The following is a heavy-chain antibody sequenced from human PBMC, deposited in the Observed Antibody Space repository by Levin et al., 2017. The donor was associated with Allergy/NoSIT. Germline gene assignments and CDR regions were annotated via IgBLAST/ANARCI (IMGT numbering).Heavy chain of an antibody. Sequence: SGPTLVKPTETLTLTCTVSGFSLSNARMGVSWIRQPPGKALEWLAHIFSNDEKSYSTSLKSRLTISKDTSKSQVVLTMTNMDPVDTSTYYCARMTRELWFSYYYYGMDVWGQGTTVTVSS. CDR1: GFSLSNARMG. CDR3: ARMTRELWFSYYYYGMDV. D-gene: IGHD5-18*01. CDR2: IFSNDEK. V-gene: IGHV2-26*01. J-gene: IGHJ6*02.